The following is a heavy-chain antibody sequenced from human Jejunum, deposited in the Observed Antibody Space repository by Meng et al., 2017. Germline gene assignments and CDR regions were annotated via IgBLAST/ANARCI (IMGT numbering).Heavy chain of an antibody. CDR1: GFTVSSTY. V-gene: IGHV3-53*04. CDR3: ARDDDAFDI. J-gene: IGHJ3*02. CDR2: IYGGSSP. Sequence: GESLKISCAASGFTVSSTYMSWVRQAPGKGLEWVSIIYGGSSPYYAESVKGRFTISRHNSKNTLYVQMNSLRAEDTAVYYCARDDDAFDIWGQGTMVTVSS.